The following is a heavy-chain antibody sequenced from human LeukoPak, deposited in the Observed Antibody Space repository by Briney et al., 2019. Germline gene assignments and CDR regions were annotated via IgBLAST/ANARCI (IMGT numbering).Heavy chain of an antibody. V-gene: IGHV1-2*02. D-gene: IGHD3-16*01. J-gene: IGHJ5*02. CDR1: GYTFTDYN. Sequence: ASVKVSCKASGYTFTDYNLHWVRQAPGQGLEWMGGISPSSGGTKYAQKFQGRVTVTRDTSISTAYTELSRLTSDDTAVYYCARGDLANPWGQGTLVTVSS. CDR2: ISPSSGGT. CDR3: ARGDLANP.